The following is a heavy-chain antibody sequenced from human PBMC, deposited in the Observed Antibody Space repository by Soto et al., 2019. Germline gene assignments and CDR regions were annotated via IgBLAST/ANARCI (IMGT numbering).Heavy chain of an antibody. CDR2: IWYDGSDK. Sequence: GGSLRLSCASSGFPFRDYGIHWVRQAPGKGLEWVAVIWYDGSDKYYADSVKGRFTISRDNSKNTLYLQMDSLRAEDTAVYYCAREMRCSSTSCFVGYWGQGTLVSVS. CDR1: GFPFRDYG. V-gene: IGHV3-33*01. D-gene: IGHD2-2*01. CDR3: AREMRCSSTSCFVGY. J-gene: IGHJ4*02.